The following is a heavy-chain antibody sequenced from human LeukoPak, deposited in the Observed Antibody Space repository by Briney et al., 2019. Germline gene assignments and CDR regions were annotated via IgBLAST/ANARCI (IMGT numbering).Heavy chain of an antibody. D-gene: IGHD6-6*01. CDR3: ASARSSLYYFDY. CDR2: INHSGST. CDR1: GGSFSGYY. V-gene: IGHV4-34*01. J-gene: IGHJ4*02. Sequence: PSETLSLTCAVYGGSFSGYYWSWIRQPPGKGLEWIGEINHSGSTNYNPSLKSRVTISVDTSKNQFSLKLSSVTAADTAVYYCASARSSLYYFDYWGQGTLVTVSS.